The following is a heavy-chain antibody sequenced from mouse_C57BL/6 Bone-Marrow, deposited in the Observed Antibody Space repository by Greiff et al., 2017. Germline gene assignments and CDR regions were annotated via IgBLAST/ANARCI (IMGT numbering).Heavy chain of an antibody. CDR1: GYTFTNYW. D-gene: IGHD2-4*01. V-gene: IGHV1-64*01. Sequence: VQLQQPGAELVKPGASVKLSCKASGYTFTNYWMHWVKQRPGQGLEWIGMMHPNGGSPDYNEKFKSEATLSVDKSSRTAYMELSSLTSEDSAVYYCARSYDYDDYTMDYWDQGTSVTVSS. CDR2: MHPNGGSP. J-gene: IGHJ4*01. CDR3: ARSYDYDDYTMDY.